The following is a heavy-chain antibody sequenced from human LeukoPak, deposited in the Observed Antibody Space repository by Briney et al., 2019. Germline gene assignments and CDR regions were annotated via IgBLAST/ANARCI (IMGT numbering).Heavy chain of an antibody. CDR2: IYYSGST. J-gene: IGHJ6*02. V-gene: IGHV4-59*08. Sequence: SETLSLTCSVSGGSFSGYFWSWIPQPPGKGLEWIGSIYYSGSTNYNPSLRSRVTISIDTSKNQFSLELTSVTAADTAMYYCASSDYDYYAMDVWGQGTTVTVSS. CDR3: ASSDYDYYAMDV. D-gene: IGHD6-6*01. CDR1: GGSFSGYF.